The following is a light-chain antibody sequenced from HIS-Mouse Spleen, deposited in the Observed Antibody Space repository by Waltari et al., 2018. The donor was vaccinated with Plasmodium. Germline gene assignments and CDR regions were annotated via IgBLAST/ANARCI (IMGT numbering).Light chain of an antibody. J-gene: IGLJ3*02. CDR1: ALQQQY. CDR2: KDS. CDR3: QSADSSGTYWV. V-gene: IGLV3-25*03. Sequence: SYELTQPPSVSVSPGQTARITCPGDALQQQYAYWYQQKPGQAPVLVIYKDSERPSGIPERFSGSSSGTTVTLTISGVQAEDEADYYCQSADSSGTYWVFGGGTKLTVL.